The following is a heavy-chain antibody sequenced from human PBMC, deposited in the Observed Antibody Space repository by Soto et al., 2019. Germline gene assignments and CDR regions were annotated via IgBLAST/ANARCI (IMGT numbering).Heavy chain of an antibody. D-gene: IGHD3-22*01. CDR2: IKSKTDGGTT. J-gene: IGHJ4*01. CDR1: GFTFSNAW. CDR3: TTDSYSTIIIVRFDY. Sequence: GGSLKLSCAASGFTFSNAWVNWVRQAPGKGLEWVGRIKSKTDGGTTDYAEPVKGRFAISRDDSNNMVYLQMNSLKIEDTAVYYCTTDSYSTIIIVRFDYWGHGTLVTVSS. V-gene: IGHV3-15*07.